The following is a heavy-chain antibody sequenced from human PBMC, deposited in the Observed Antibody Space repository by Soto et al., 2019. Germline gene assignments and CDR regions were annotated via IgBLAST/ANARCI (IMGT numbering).Heavy chain of an antibody. D-gene: IGHD2-2*01. J-gene: IGHJ5*02. V-gene: IGHV4-39*01. CDR1: VGSISSSSYY. CDR3: ARHDYSLVVVPAAGVISNHWFDP. CDR2: VYYRGST. Sequence: QLQLQESGPGLVKPSETLSLTCTVSVGSISSSSYYWGWIRQPPGKGLEWIGSVYYRGSTYYNQSHNARVAMGLDTSKNHFSLKLRSVTTAGTGVYYWARHDYSLVVVPAAGVISNHWFDPWGQGTLVTVSS.